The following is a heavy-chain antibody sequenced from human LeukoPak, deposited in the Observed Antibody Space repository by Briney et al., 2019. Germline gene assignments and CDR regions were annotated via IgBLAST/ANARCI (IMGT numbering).Heavy chain of an antibody. J-gene: IGHJ4*02. V-gene: IGHV1-69*04. CDR3: ARSVVEVAATAEFDY. CDR1: GGTFSSYA. CDR2: IIPILGIA. D-gene: IGHD2-15*01. Sequence: ASVKVSCRASGGTFSSYAISWVRQAPGQGLEWMGRIIPILGIANYAQKFQGRVTITADKSTSTAYMELSSLRSEDTAAYYCARSVVEVAATAEFDYWGQGTLVTVSS.